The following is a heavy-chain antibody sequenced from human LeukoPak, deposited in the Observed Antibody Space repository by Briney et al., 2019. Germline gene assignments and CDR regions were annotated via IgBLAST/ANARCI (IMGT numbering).Heavy chain of an antibody. V-gene: IGHV4-31*03. CDR2: IHYSGST. D-gene: IGHD2-15*01. J-gene: IGHJ4*02. Sequence: SETLSLTCTVSGGSINTGDYYSSWTRQHPGKGLEWIGYIHYSGSTYYNPSLKSRVTISVDTSKNQFSLKLSSVTAADTAVYYCARGKKRYCSGGSCAHDYWGQGTLVTVSS. CDR3: ARGKKRYCSGGSCAHDY. CDR1: GGSINTGDYY.